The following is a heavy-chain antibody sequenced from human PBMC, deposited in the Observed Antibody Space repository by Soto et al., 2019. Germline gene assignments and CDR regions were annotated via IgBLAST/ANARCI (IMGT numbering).Heavy chain of an antibody. CDR2: IYHSGST. CDR3: ARDSSSLHH. CDR1: GYSITSGYY. J-gene: IGHJ5*02. D-gene: IGHD2-2*01. V-gene: IGHV4-38-2*02. Sequence: SETLSLTYAVSGYSITSGYYGGWIRQPPGKGLEWSGRIYHSGSTYYNPSLKSRVTISVYTSENQFSLKPSPVTVADKAVYYCARDSSSLHHWRQGTLINVS.